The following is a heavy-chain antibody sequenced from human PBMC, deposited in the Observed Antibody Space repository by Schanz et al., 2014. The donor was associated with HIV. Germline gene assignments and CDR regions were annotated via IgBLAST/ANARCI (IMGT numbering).Heavy chain of an antibody. CDR3: ARPWPRGVLRGSPGYFDY. CDR1: GLPFSTSA. D-gene: IGHD3-10*01. CDR2: PRCRGGSP. Sequence: EWGGGLVQPGGSRRLSCAVSGLPFSTSAMSWVRQAPVKGLDFFSDPRCRGGSPYYSDSVKGRFTISRDNSKKTLSLQMSSLRAEDTAVYYCARPWPRGVLRGSPGYFDYWGQGTLVTVSS. V-gene: IGHV3-23*01. J-gene: IGHJ4*02.